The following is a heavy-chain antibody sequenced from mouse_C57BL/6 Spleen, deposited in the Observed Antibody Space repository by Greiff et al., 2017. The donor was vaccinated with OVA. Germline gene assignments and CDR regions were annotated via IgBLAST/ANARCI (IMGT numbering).Heavy chain of an antibody. V-gene: IGHV1-50*01. Sequence: QVQLQQPGAELVKPGASVKLSCKASGYIFTSYWMQWVKQRPGQGLEWIGEIDPSDSYTNYNQKFKGKATLTVDTSSSTAYMQLSSLTSEDSAVYYCARATVVATPPWYFDVWGTGTTVTVSS. J-gene: IGHJ1*03. D-gene: IGHD1-1*01. CDR2: IDPSDSYT. CDR1: GYIFTSYW. CDR3: ARATVVATPPWYFDV.